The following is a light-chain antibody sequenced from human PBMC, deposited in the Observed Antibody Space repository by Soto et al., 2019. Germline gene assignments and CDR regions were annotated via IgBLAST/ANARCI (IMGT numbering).Light chain of an antibody. Sequence: EIVMTQSPDTLSVSPGERATLSCRASQSVSTNLAWYQQKPGQAPRLLFYGASTRATGIPARFSAGGSGTEFTLTISSLQSEDFAIHYCQQYIMWPSGTFGQGTRLEIK. J-gene: IGKJ5*01. CDR2: GAS. CDR1: QSVSTN. V-gene: IGKV3-15*01. CDR3: QQYIMWPSGT.